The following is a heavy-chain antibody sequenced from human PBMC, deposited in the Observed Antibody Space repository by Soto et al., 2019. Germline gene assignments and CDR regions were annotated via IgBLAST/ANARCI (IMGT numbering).Heavy chain of an antibody. Sequence: HLVESGGDLVQPGGSLRLSCAASGFSFSSYGMHWVRQPPGKGLEWVAVIWYDGSNKYYADSVKGRFTISRDNSKNTVYLQMNSLRAEDTAVYYCARRPRGDAFDIWGQGTMVTVSS. CDR1: GFSFSSYG. CDR3: ARRPRGDAFDI. J-gene: IGHJ3*02. CDR2: IWYDGSNK. V-gene: IGHV3-33*01. D-gene: IGHD3-10*01.